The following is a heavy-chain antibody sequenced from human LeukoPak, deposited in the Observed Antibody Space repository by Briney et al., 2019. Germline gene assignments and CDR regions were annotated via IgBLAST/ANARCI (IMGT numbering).Heavy chain of an antibody. V-gene: IGHV3-30*04. CDR1: GFTFSSYA. J-gene: IGHJ4*02. CDR3: ARDSAAARTRPVLDY. CDR2: ISYDGSNK. Sequence: GRSLRLSCAASGFTFSSYAMHWVRQAPGKGLEWVAVISYDGSNKYYADSVKGRFTISRDNSKNTLYLQMNSLRAEDTAVYYCARDSAAARTRPVLDYWGQGTLATVSS. D-gene: IGHD2-2*01.